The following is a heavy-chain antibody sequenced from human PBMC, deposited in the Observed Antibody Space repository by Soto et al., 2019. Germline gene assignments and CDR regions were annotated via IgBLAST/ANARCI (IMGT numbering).Heavy chain of an antibody. V-gene: IGHV3-33*01. CDR2: IWYDGSNK. J-gene: IGHJ4*02. CDR3: ARDGSGSGSPPNWTFDY. D-gene: IGHD6-19*01. CDR1: GLSFRSSV. Sequence: PWGSLRLGCAASGLSFRSSVVHGVRQTPGKGLEWVAVIWYDGSNKYYGDSVKGRFTISRDNSKNTVYPQMNSLRVEDTAVYYCARDGSGSGSPPNWTFDYWGQGTLVTVSS.